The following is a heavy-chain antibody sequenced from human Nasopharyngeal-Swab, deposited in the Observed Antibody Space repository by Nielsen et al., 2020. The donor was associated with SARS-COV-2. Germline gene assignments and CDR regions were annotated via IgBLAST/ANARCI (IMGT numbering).Heavy chain of an antibody. CDR2: FRDKSTGYTT. J-gene: IGHJ5*02. V-gene: IGHV3-72*01. CDR1: GFTFSDYY. Sequence: GESLKISCEASGFTFSDYYMDWFRQAPGKGLEWVAVFRDKSTGYTTDYAASVRGRFTISRDYSQHSLYLQLNNLKTEDTAVYYCARIVRGGYTGRRGFDPWGQGTLVTVSS. D-gene: IGHD6-25*01. CDR3: ARIVRGGYTGRRGFDP.